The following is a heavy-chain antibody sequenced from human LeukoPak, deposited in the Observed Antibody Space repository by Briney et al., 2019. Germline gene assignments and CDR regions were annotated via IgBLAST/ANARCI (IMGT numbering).Heavy chain of an antibody. Sequence: PGGSLRLSCAASGFTFYTYSMNWVRQAPGKGLEWVGRVKTKGDGGAADYAAPVKGRFTISRDDSTKTLYLQMNSLKTEDTAVYYCTTDRMIYATNWAVSWFDPWGQGTLVTVSS. V-gene: IGHV3-15*01. CDR1: GFTFYTYS. J-gene: IGHJ5*02. D-gene: IGHD2-8*01. CDR3: TTDRMIYATNWAVSWFDP. CDR2: VKTKGDGGAA.